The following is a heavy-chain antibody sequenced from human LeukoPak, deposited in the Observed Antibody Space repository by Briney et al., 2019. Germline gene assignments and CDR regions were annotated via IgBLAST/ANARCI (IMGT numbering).Heavy chain of an antibody. J-gene: IGHJ4*02. CDR2: IYYSGST. V-gene: IGHV4-39*01. CDR1: GGSIRSSSHY. D-gene: IGHD5-24*01. CDR3: ARQTLFRSERWLQFFDY. Sequence: KASETLSLTCTVSGGSIRSSSHYWGWIRQPPGKGLEWIGSIYYSGSTYYNPSLKSRVTISVDTSKNKFSLKLSYVTAPDTAVYYCARQTLFRSERWLQFFDYWGQGTLVTVSS.